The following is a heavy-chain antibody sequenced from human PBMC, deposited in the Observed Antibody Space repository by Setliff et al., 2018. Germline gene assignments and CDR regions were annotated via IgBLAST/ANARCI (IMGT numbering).Heavy chain of an antibody. Sequence: SETLSLTCTVSNGSVSTASHYWGWVRQPPGKGLEWIGSVYYSGYTYYSPSLESRVAISVDTSKNQFSLKVNSVTAADTAVYYCARVDFTMLQGVLGHWGQGTLVTVSS. V-gene: IGHV4-39*07. CDR2: VYYSGYT. J-gene: IGHJ1*01. D-gene: IGHD3-10*01. CDR1: NGSVSTASHY. CDR3: ARVDFTMLQGVLGH.